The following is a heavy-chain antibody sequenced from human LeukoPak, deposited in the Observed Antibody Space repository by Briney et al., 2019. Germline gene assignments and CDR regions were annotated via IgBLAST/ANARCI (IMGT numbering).Heavy chain of an antibody. CDR1: GFIFSNYG. J-gene: IGHJ4*02. V-gene: IGHV3-23*01. CDR3: AKDHFGPYSYVEY. Sequence: GGSLRLSCAASGFIFSNYGMNWVRQAPGKGLEWVSGMDGRGGTITYADSVKGRFTISRDNSKYRLFLQMDSLRADDTAIYYCAKDHFGPYSYVEYWGQGTLVTVSS. CDR2: MDGRGGTI. D-gene: IGHD5-18*01.